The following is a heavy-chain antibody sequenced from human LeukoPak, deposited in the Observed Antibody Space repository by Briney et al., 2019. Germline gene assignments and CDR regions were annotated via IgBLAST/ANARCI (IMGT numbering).Heavy chain of an antibody. Sequence: GGSLRLSCAASGFSNNKDDMNWVRQAPGKGLEWVSAVCRSGGWTYYADSVKGRFTISRDDSKNMLYLQMNRLRAEDTAVYYCTKGLLWGQGTLVTVSS. J-gene: IGHJ4*02. CDR2: VCRSGGWT. V-gene: IGHV3-23*01. CDR3: TKGLL. CDR1: GFSNNKDD.